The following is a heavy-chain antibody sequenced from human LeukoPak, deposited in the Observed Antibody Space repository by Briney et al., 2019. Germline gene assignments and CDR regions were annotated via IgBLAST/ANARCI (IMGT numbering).Heavy chain of an antibody. CDR2: IKQDGSEK. Sequence: QPEGSLRLSCAASGFTFSSYWMSWVRQAPGKGLEWVANIKQDGSEKFYVDSVKGRFTISRDNAKNSLYLQMNSLRAEDTAVYYCGGGLVRGPKDYWGQGTLVTVSS. CDR1: GFTFSSYW. CDR3: GGGLVRGPKDY. V-gene: IGHV3-7*01. D-gene: IGHD3-10*01. J-gene: IGHJ4*02.